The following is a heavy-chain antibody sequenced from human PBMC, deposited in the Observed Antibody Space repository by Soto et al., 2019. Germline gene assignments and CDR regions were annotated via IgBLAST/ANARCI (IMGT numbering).Heavy chain of an antibody. V-gene: IGHV3-23*01. CDR3: AKSPLPYYYDSSGYYLDY. CDR1: GFTFSSYA. J-gene: IGHJ4*02. CDR2: ISGSGGST. D-gene: IGHD3-22*01. Sequence: GGSLRLSCAASGFTFSSYAMSWVRQAPGKGLEWVSAISGSGGSTYYADSVKGRFTISRDNSKNTLYLQMNSLRAEDTAVYYCAKSPLPYYYDSSGYYLDYWGQGTLVTVSS.